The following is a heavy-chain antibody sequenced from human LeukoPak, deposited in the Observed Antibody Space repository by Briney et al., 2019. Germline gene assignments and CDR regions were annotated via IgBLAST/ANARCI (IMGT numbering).Heavy chain of an antibody. V-gene: IGHV4-34*01. CDR2: INHSGST. J-gene: IGHJ6*03. D-gene: IGHD3-3*01. CDR3: ARGVASFGIWSAVQRADMDV. CDR1: GGSFSGYY. Sequence: SETLFLTCAVYGGSFSGYYWSWIRQPPGKGLEWIGEINHSGSTNYNPSLKSRVTISVDTSKNQFSLKLSSVPAADTAVYYCARGVASFGIWSAVQRADMDVWGKGTTVTVSS.